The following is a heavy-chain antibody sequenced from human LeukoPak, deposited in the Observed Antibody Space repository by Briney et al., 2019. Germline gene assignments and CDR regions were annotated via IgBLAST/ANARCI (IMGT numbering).Heavy chain of an antibody. CDR2: INHSGST. Sequence: SETLSLTCAVFGGSFSGYYWSWIRQPPGKGLEWIGEINHSGSTNYNPSLKSRVTILVDTSKKQFSLNLSPVTAADTAVYYCGRRLDLWGQGTMVTVSS. V-gene: IGHV4-34*01. CDR1: GGSFSGYY. J-gene: IGHJ3*01. CDR3: GRRLDL.